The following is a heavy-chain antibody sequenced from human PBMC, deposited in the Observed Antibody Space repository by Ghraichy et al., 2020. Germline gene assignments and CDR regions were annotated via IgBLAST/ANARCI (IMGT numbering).Heavy chain of an antibody. CDR3: ATYAYYDSSGYRFDY. J-gene: IGHJ4*02. CDR1: GGSFSGYY. CDR2: INHSGST. D-gene: IGHD3-22*01. Sequence: SETLSLTCAVYGGSFSGYYWSWIRQPPGKGLEWIGEINHSGSTNYNPSLKSRVTISVDTSKNQFSLKLSSVTAADTAVYYCATYAYYDSSGYRFDYWGQGTLVTVSS. V-gene: IGHV4-34*01.